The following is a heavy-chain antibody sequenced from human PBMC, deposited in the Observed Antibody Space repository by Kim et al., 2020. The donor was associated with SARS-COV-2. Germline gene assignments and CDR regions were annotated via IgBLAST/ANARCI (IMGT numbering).Heavy chain of an antibody. V-gene: IGHV3-33*01. J-gene: IGHJ4*02. CDR2: SNK. Sequence: SNKYCADSVKGRFTISRDNSKNTLYLQMNSLRAEDTAVYYCARGIQLDYWGQGTLVTVSS. D-gene: IGHD5-18*01. CDR3: ARGIQLDY.